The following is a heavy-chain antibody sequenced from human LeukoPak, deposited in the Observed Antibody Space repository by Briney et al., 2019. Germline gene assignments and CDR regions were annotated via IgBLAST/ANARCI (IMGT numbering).Heavy chain of an antibody. D-gene: IGHD3-22*01. CDR2: IYYSGST. Sequence: PSETLSLTCTVSGGPISSYYWSWIRQPPGKGLEWIGYIYYSGSTNYNPSLKSRVTISVDTSKNQFSLNLSSVTAADTAVYYCARAPHYYDGNGRRGNRFDYWGRGTLVTVSS. V-gene: IGHV4-59*01. J-gene: IGHJ4*02. CDR3: ARAPHYYDGNGRRGNRFDY. CDR1: GGPISSYY.